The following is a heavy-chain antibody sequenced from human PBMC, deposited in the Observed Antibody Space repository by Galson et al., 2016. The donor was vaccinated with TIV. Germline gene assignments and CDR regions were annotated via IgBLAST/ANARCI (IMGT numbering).Heavy chain of an antibody. V-gene: IGHV3-30*02. J-gene: IGHJ5*02. Sequence: SLRLSCAVSGVSFTTYGMHWVRQAPGKGLSWVAFLRYDGTNPRYADSVKGRFTISRDISKKTLFLQMNSLRPDDTAVYYCAKDSQMLKASPLGLDAWGQGALVTVSS. CDR3: AKDSQMLKASPLGLDA. D-gene: IGHD3-16*01. CDR2: LRYDGTNP. CDR1: GVSFTTYG.